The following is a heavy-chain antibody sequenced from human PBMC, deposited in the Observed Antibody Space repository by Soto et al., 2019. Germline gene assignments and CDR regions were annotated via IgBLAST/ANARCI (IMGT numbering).Heavy chain of an antibody. CDR3: ARSRGYYDSSGYSYY. CDR1: GGSISSSNW. J-gene: IGHJ4*02. CDR2: IYRGGST. Sequence: PWETLSLTCAVSGGSISSSNWWSWVRQPPGKGLEWIGEIYRGGSTNYNPSLKSRVTISVDKSKNQFSLKLSSVTAADTAVYYCARSRGYYDSSGYSYYWGQGTLVTVSS. V-gene: IGHV4-4*02. D-gene: IGHD3-22*01.